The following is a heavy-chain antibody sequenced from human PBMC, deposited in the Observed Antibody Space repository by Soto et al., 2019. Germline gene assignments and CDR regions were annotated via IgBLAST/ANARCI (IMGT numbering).Heavy chain of an antibody. D-gene: IGHD6-13*01. CDR1: GGSISSSSYY. CDR2: IYYSGST. CDR3: ASHQGTLSRSWYWGGYYFDY. Sequence: LQLQESGPGLVKPSETLSLTCTVSGGSISSSSYYWGWIRQPPGKVLEWIGSIYYSGSTYYNPSLKSRVAISVDTSKNQFSLTLSSVTAADTAVYYCASHQGTLSRSWYWGGYYFDYWGKGTLVTVSS. V-gene: IGHV4-39*01. J-gene: IGHJ4*02.